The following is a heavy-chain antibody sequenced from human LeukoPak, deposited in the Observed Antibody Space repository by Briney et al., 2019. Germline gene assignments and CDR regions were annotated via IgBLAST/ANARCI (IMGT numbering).Heavy chain of an antibody. J-gene: IGHJ4*02. CDR2: ILTSGST. CDR1: GGSISSYY. Sequence: SETLSLTCTVSGGSISSYYWSWIRQPPGKGLEWIAYILTSGSTNYNPAFKSRVTLSVDTSKSQFSLRLNSVTASDTAVYYCANSYDGKIVPFDNWGQGTLVTVSS. V-gene: IGHV4-4*09. D-gene: IGHD4-23*01. CDR3: ANSYDGKIVPFDN.